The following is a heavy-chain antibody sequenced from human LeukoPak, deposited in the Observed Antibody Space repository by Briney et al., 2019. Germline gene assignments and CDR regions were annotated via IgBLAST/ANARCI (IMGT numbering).Heavy chain of an antibody. CDR2: ISPGGGTT. CDR1: GFAFGSEA. D-gene: IGHD6-13*01. V-gene: IGHV3-23*01. CDR3: ANWASSSSSPFDY. J-gene: IGHJ4*02. Sequence: GGSLRLSCAVSGFAFGSEAMSWVRQSPARGLEWVASISPGGGTTYYADYVKGRFTISRDNSKNSLFVQMNSLRAGDTAVYYCANWASSSSSPFDYWGQGTLVTVSS.